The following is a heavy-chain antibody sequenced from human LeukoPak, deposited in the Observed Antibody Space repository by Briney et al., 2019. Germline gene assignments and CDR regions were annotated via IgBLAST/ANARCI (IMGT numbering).Heavy chain of an antibody. V-gene: IGHV3-23*01. Sequence: PGGSLRLSCAASGFTFSSYGMSWVRQAPGKGLEWVSSVNSGDGTYYADSVRGRFTISRDNSRNTLYLQMNSLRADDTAIYYCAKRQPYYLDYWGQGTLVAVSS. CDR3: AKRQPYYLDY. D-gene: IGHD1-1*01. CDR2: VNSGDGT. J-gene: IGHJ4*02. CDR1: GFTFSSYG.